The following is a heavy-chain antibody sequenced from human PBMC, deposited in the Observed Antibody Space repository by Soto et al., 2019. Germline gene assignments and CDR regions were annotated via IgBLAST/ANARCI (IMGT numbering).Heavy chain of an antibody. J-gene: IGHJ4*02. V-gene: IGHV3-23*01. CDR1: GFALDSHG. CDR3: ARIRGVIVGGPDY. CDR2: ISGSSGSA. Sequence: EVQLLESGGGLVQPGGSLRLSCAASGFALDSHGMSWVRQAPGRGLDWVSAISGSSGSAYYAGSVKGRFTISRDNSKKTVYLQMNSLRAEDTAIYYCARIRGVIVGGPDYWGQGTLVTVSS. D-gene: IGHD3-16*02.